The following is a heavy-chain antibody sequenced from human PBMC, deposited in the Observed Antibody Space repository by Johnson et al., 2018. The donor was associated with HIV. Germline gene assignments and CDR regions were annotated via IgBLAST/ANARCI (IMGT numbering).Heavy chain of an antibody. Sequence: QVQLVESGGGLIQPGGSLRLSCAVSGFTVSTKYMTWVRQAPGKGLEWVAFIQYDATNRYYADSVTGRFTISRDNSKNTLYLQMNSLRPEDTAVYYCAKGPQGIATPDAFDIWGQGTMVTVSS. CDR3: AKGPQGIATPDAFDI. J-gene: IGHJ3*02. CDR2: IQYDATNR. D-gene: IGHD2-21*01. V-gene: IGHV3-30*02. CDR1: GFTVSTKY.